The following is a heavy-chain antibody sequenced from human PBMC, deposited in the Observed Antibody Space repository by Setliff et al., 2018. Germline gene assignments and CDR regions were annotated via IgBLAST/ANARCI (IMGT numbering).Heavy chain of an antibody. D-gene: IGHD1-26*01. V-gene: IGHV4-38-2*01. CDR2: LYHGGTT. CDR1: SLSVSSGYF. Sequence: PSETLSLTCAVSSLSVSSGYFWGWIRQPPGKGLEWIGCLYHGGTTHYNPSLKSRVTISLDTSKNGFPLKLSSVTAADTAVYYCARVPALGGMVGTHGIDYWGQGTLVTVSS. J-gene: IGHJ4*02. CDR3: ARVPALGGMVGTHGIDY.